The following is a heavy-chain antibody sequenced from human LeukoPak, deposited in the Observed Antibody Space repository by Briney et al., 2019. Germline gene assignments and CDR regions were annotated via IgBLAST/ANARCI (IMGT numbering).Heavy chain of an antibody. CDR3: ASNTGSGSYYSPYYYMDV. CDR1: GGSISSSSYY. V-gene: IGHV4-39*01. J-gene: IGHJ6*03. D-gene: IGHD3-10*01. CDR2: IYYSGST. Sequence: SETLSLTCTVSGGSISSSSYYWGWIRQPPGKGLEWIGSIYYSGSTYYNPSLKSRVTISVDTSKNQFSLKLSSVTAADTAVYYCASNTGSGSYYSPYYYMDVWGKGTTVTVSS.